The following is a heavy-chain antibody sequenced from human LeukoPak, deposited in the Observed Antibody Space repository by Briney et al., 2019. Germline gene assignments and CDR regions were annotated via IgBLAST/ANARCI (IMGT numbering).Heavy chain of an antibody. CDR2: SSGSGGST. J-gene: IGHJ4*02. CDR3: AKYLRYFDWLSPVDDY. Sequence: PGGSLRLSCAAPGFTFNSYGMSWVSQAPGRGLEWVSGSSGSGGSTYYADSVKGRFTISIDNSKNTLYLQMNSLRVEDTAVYYCAKYLRYFDWLSPVDDYWGQGTLVTVSS. CDR1: GFTFNSYG. V-gene: IGHV3-23*01. D-gene: IGHD3-9*01.